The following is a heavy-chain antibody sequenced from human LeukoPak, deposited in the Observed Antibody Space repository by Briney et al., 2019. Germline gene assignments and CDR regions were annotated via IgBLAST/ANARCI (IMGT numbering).Heavy chain of an antibody. CDR3: ARGDSSASNCFDP. CDR1: GDSIIGYY. CDR2: IHYSGST. D-gene: IGHD6-19*01. J-gene: IGHJ5*02. Sequence: SETLSLTCTVSGDSIIGYYWSWIRQPPGKGLEWIGYIHYSGSTNYNPSLMSRVTISLDTSKNHFSLKVSSVTAADTAVYYCARGDSSASNCFDPWGQGTLVTVSS. V-gene: IGHV4-59*01.